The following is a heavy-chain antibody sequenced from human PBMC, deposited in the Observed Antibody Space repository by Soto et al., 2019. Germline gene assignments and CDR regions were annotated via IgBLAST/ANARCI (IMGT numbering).Heavy chain of an antibody. CDR1: GFTFSSYA. D-gene: IGHD3-10*01. CDR2: ISGSGGST. J-gene: IGHJ6*02. CDR3: AKGQLPIWFGEFVDV. V-gene: IGHV3-23*01. Sequence: GESLKISCAASGFTFSSYAMSWVRQAPGKGLEWVSAISGSGGSTYYADSVKGRFTISRDNSKNTLYLQMNSLRAEDTAVYYCAKGQLPIWFGEFVDVWGQGTTVTVSS.